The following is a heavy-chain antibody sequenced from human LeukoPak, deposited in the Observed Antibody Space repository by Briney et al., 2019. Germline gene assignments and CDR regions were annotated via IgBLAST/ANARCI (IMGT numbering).Heavy chain of an antibody. CDR1: GFTVSSNY. CDR3: ARGATGYSGYDAFDI. D-gene: IGHD5-12*01. J-gene: IGHJ3*02. V-gene: IGHV3-53*01. CDR2: IYSGGST. Sequence: AGGSLRLSCAASGFTVSSNYMSWVRQAPGKGLEWVSVIYSGGSTYYADSVKGRFTISRDNSKNTLYLQMNSLRAEDTAVYYGARGATGYSGYDAFDIWGQGTMVTVSS.